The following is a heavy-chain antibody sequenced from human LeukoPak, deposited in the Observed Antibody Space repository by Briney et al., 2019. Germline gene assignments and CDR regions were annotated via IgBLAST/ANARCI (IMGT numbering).Heavy chain of an antibody. J-gene: IGHJ4*02. Sequence: GGSLRLSCAASGFTFSSYWMHWVRQAPGKGLVWVSRINDDGSSTTYADSVKGRFTISRDNAKNTLSLQMNSLRAEDTAVYYCARDHYYGSGSYRFDYWGQGTLVTVSS. CDR1: GFTFSSYW. V-gene: IGHV3-74*01. CDR3: ARDHYYGSGSYRFDY. CDR2: INDDGSST. D-gene: IGHD3-10*01.